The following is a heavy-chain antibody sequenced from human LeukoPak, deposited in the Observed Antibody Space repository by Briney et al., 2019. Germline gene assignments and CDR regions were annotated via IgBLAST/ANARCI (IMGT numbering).Heavy chain of an antibody. D-gene: IGHD3-16*02. V-gene: IGHV3-7*01. CDR1: GFTFSSYW. Sequence: GGSLRLSCAAPGFTFSSYWMSWVRQAPGKGLEWVANIKQDGSEEYYVDSVKGRFTISRDNAKNSLYLQMNSLRAEDTAVYYCARVMTTFGGVIVLFDYWGQGTLVTVSS. CDR2: IKQDGSEE. J-gene: IGHJ4*02. CDR3: ARVMTTFGGVIVLFDY.